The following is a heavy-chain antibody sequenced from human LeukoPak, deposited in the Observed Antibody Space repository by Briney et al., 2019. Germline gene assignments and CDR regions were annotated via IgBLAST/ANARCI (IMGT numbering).Heavy chain of an antibody. Sequence: GGSPRLSCVVSGFTFSDYAMTWVRQAPGKGLEWVSGIGAKGTFYADSVKGRFTISRDNSRSTLYLQMNSLRAEDTAVYYCARGYSFDYCGQGTLVTVSS. D-gene: IGHD3-22*01. V-gene: IGHV3-23*01. CDR3: ARGYSFDY. CDR2: IGAKGT. CDR1: GFTFSDYA. J-gene: IGHJ4*02.